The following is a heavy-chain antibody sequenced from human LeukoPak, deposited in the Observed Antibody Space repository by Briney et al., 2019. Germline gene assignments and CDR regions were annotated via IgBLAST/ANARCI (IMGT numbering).Heavy chain of an antibody. J-gene: IGHJ4*02. CDR1: GFTFSSYP. CDR2: IAYDGSIK. V-gene: IGHV3-30*04. Sequence: GRSLRLSCAASGFTFSSYPMHWVRQAPGKGLEWVAVIAYDGSIKLYADSVKGRFIISRDDSKNTLYLQMNGLRGKDTAVYYCARDMFRGAPDYFDYWGQGTLVTVSS. CDR3: ARDMFRGAPDYFDY. D-gene: IGHD3-10*01.